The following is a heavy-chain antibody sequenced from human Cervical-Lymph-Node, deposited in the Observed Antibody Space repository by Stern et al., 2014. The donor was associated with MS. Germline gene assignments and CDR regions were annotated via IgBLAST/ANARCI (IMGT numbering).Heavy chain of an antibody. Sequence: EEQLVESGGGLVKPGGSLRLSCAASGFTFSSYSMNWVRQAPGKGLEWVSSISTSSSYIYYADSVKGRFTISRDNAKNSLYLQMNSLRAEDTAVYYCARGTRTTVVTTNSDYWGQGTLVTVSS. V-gene: IGHV3-21*01. J-gene: IGHJ4*02. CDR1: GFTFSSYS. CDR3: ARGTRTTVVTTNSDY. D-gene: IGHD4-23*01. CDR2: ISTSSSYI.